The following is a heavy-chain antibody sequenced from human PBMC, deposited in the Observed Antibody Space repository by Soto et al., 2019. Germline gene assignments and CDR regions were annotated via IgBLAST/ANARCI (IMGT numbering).Heavy chain of an antibody. CDR2: TSANGGST. CDR1: GFTFSSHA. CDR3: AKAISTSRTLLDY. J-gene: IGHJ4*02. V-gene: IGHV3-23*01. D-gene: IGHD3-9*01. Sequence: EVQLLESGGGLVQPGGSLRLSCAASGFTFSSHAMSWVRQAPGKGLEWVSGTSANGGSTYSTDPVNGRFTISRDNAKNTLYLQMNSLRAEDTAVYYCAKAISTSRTLLDYWGQGTLVTVSS.